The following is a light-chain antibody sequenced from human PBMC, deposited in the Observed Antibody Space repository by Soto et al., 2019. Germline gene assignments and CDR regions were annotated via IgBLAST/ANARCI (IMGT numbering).Light chain of an antibody. CDR1: QSVSNNY. Sequence: EVVLTQSPGTLSLSPGERATLSCRASQSVSNNYFAWYRQKPGQAHRLLIFGSSDRATGIRDRFSGSGSGADFTLTISRLEPEDCAVYYCQQYGSSPPYSFGQGTKLEIK. J-gene: IGKJ2*03. CDR3: QQYGSSPPYS. CDR2: GSS. V-gene: IGKV3-20*01.